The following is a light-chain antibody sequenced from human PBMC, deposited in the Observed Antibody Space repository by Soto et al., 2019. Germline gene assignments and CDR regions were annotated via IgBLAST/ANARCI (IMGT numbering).Light chain of an antibody. V-gene: IGLV2-14*01. CDR3: TSYTSSSTYV. CDR1: SSDVGGYKY. J-gene: IGLJ1*01. Sequence: QSVLTQPASVSGSPGQSIAISCTGTSSDVGGYKYVSWYQQHPGKAPKLMIYDVSNRPSGVSDRFSGSKSGTTASLTISGLEAEDEADYYCTSYTSSSTYVFGTGTKLTVL. CDR2: DVS.